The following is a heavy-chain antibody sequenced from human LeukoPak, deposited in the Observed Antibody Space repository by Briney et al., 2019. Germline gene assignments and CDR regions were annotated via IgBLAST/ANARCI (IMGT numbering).Heavy chain of an antibody. D-gene: IGHD4-11*01. V-gene: IGHV3-48*03. CDR3: ATGYSDYNY. CDR2: ISSSGSTI. Sequence: HSGGPLRLSCAASGFIFCSYEMNWVRRAPGRGLEGVLYISSSGSTIYYAASVKGRFTNSRDNAKNSLYLQMTSLGAEATAVFYCATGYSDYNYWGQGTLVTVSS. CDR1: GFIFCSYE. J-gene: IGHJ4*02.